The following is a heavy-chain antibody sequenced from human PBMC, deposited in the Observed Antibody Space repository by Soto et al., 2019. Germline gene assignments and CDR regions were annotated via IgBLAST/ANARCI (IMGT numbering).Heavy chain of an antibody. D-gene: IGHD6-19*01. V-gene: IGHV4-59*01. CDR2: IHYSGTT. CDR3: ARADRTSGWLNAFAI. J-gene: IGHJ3*02. CDR1: GGSISSYY. Sequence: QVQLQESGPGLVKPSETLSLTCTVSGGSISSYYWSWIRQPPGKGLEWIAYIHYSGTTDYNPSLKSRVTISGDTSKRQFSLKLSSVTAADTAVYYCARADRTSGWLNAFAIWGQGTMVTVSS.